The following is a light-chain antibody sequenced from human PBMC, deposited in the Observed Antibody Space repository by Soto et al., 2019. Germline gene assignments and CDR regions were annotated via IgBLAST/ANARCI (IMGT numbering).Light chain of an antibody. CDR3: QQINIFPYT. CDR1: QVITNH. Sequence: DIPLTQSPSFLSESVGDRVTITCRASQVITNHLAWYHQKPGKAPKLLIYAASTLQSGVPSRFSGSGYGTACSLTISSLQPEEFAAYYCQQINIFPYTFGEGNKLELK. J-gene: IGKJ2*01. CDR2: AAS. V-gene: IGKV1-9*01.